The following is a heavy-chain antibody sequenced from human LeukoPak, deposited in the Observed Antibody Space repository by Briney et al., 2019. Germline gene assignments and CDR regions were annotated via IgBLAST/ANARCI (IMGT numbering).Heavy chain of an antibody. V-gene: IGHV3-23*01. J-gene: IGHJ4*02. Sequence: PGGSLRLSCAASGFTFSSYAMSWVRQAPGKGLEWVSVISGSGATTYYADSVKGRFSISRDNSKNTLYLQMNSLRAEDTAVYYCVKGSAEARPYYFDYWGQGTLVTVSS. CDR3: VKGSAEARPYYFDY. CDR1: GFTFSSYA. CDR2: ISGSGATT. D-gene: IGHD2-21*01.